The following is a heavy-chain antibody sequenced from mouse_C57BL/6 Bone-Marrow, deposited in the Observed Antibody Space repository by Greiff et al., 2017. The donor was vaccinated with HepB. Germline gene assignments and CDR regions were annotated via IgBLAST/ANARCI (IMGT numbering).Heavy chain of an antibody. V-gene: IGHV5-4*01. CDR3: ARDRYYGSRGNFDY. J-gene: IGHJ2*01. Sequence: EVPVVESGGGLVKPGGSLKLSCASSGFSFSSYAMSFVRLTPYKRLEWVATISDCCTYTYYPDTVKGRFTISRYNAKNNLYLPRSHLKSEDTAMYYCARDRYYGSRGNFDYWGQGTTLTVSS. D-gene: IGHD1-1*01. CDR1: GFSFSSYA. CDR2: ISDCCTYT.